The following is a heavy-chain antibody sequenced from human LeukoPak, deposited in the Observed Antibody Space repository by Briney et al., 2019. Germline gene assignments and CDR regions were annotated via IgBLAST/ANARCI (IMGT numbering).Heavy chain of an antibody. Sequence: ASETLSLTCAVYGGSFGGYYWSWIRQPPGKGLEWIGEINHSGSTNYNPSLKSRVTISVDTSKNQFSLKLSSVTAADTAVYYCARGYSSGWYRHYYYMDVWGKGTTVTISS. CDR2: INHSGST. V-gene: IGHV4-34*01. CDR3: ARGYSSGWYRHYYYMDV. D-gene: IGHD6-19*01. J-gene: IGHJ6*03. CDR1: GGSFGGYY.